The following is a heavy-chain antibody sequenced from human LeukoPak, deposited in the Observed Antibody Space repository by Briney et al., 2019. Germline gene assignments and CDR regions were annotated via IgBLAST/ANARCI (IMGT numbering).Heavy chain of an antibody. V-gene: IGHV3-21*01. J-gene: IGHJ4*02. CDR2: ISSSSSYI. CDR3: ARDLGGSSGYYIDY. D-gene: IGHD3-22*01. CDR1: GFTFSSYS. Sequence: PGGSLRLSCAASGFTFSSYSMNWVRQAPGKGLEWVSSISSSSSYIYYADSVKGRFTISRDNAKNSLYLQMNSLRAEDTAVYYCARDLGGSSGYYIDYWGQGTLVTVSS.